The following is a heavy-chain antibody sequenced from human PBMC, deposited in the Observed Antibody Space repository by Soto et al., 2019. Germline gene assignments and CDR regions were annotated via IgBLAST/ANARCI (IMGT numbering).Heavy chain of an antibody. Sequence: SETLSLTCSVSGGSISTSTDYWGWIRQPQRKGLEWIGSIYLSGSIHYNRPFQSRVTISVDTSNNQLSLMLSSVTATDTAAYFCAGRSSFYTGCLDFWDKGTLGTVS. J-gene: IGHJ4*02. CDR1: GGSISTSTDY. CDR2: IYLSGSI. CDR3: AGRSSFYTGCLDF. D-gene: IGHD3-3*01. V-gene: IGHV4-39*01.